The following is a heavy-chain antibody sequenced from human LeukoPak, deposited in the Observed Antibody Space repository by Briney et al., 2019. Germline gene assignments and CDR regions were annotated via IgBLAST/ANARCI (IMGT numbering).Heavy chain of an antibody. CDR3: ARSNSLAARPSPPRY. J-gene: IGHJ4*02. V-gene: IGHV4-59*01. CDR2: IYYSGST. CDR1: GGSISSYH. Sequence: SETLSLTCTVSGGSISSYHWSWIRQPPGKGLEWIGYIYYSGSTNYNPSLKSRVTISVDTSKNQFSLKLSSVTAADTAVYYCARSNSLAARPSPPRYWGQGTLVTVSS. D-gene: IGHD6-6*01.